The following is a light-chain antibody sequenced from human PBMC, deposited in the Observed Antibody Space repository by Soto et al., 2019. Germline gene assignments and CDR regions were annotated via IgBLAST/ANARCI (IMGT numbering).Light chain of an antibody. CDR2: AAS. Sequence: DIQMTQSPSSLSASVGDRVTITCRASQSISNYLNWYQQKPGKAPKLLIYAASSLQSGVPSRFSGSGSGTDVTLTISSLQPEDFATYYCQQSYSTLYTFGRGAKLEIK. CDR3: QQSYSTLYT. V-gene: IGKV1-39*01. CDR1: QSISNY. J-gene: IGKJ2*01.